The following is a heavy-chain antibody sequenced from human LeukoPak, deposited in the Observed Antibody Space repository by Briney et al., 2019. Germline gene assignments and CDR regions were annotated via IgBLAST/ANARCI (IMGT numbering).Heavy chain of an antibody. V-gene: IGHV4-34*01. J-gene: IGHJ3*02. CDR3: ARRGIAARKAFDI. CDR1: GGSFSGYY. D-gene: IGHD6-6*01. CDR2: INHSGST. Sequence: PSETLSLTCAVYGGSFSGYYWSWIRQPPGKGLEWIGEINHSGSTNYNPSLKSRVTISVDTSKNQFSLKLSSVTAADTAVYYCARRGIAARKAFDIWGQGTMVTVSS.